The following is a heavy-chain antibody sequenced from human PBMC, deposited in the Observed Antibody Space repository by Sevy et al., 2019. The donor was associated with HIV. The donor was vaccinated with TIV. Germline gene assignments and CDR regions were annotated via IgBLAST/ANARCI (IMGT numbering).Heavy chain of an antibody. CDR1: GGSISSGGYS. Sequence: SETLSLTCAVSGGSISSGGYSWSWIRQPPGKGLEWIGYIYHSGSTYYNPSLKSRVTISVDRSKNQFSLKLSSVTAADTAVYYCASEYSSSSPGYFDYWGQGTLVTVSS. CDR3: ASEYSSSSPGYFDY. CDR2: IYHSGST. J-gene: IGHJ4*02. V-gene: IGHV4-30-2*01. D-gene: IGHD6-6*01.